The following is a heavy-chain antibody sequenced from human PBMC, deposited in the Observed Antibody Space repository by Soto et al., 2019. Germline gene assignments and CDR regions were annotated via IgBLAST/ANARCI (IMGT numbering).Heavy chain of an antibody. J-gene: IGHJ4*02. Sequence: QITLKESGPTLVKPTQTLTLTCTFSGFSLSTSGVGVGWFRQPQAKALECRVVIYWGDDKRYRPSLKRRVTISNDAYKNQVVLRMTNMDPADTATYFCAHTAPAAAGLFDYWGQGTLVTVSA. CDR1: GFSLSTSGVG. CDR3: AHTAPAAAGLFDY. D-gene: IGHD6-13*01. V-gene: IGHV2-5*02. CDR2: IYWGDDK.